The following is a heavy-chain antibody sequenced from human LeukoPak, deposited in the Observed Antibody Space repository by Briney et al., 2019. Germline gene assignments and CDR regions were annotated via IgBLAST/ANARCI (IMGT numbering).Heavy chain of an antibody. J-gene: IGHJ4*02. D-gene: IGHD6-13*01. CDR3: AAVGGYSSSWYLFDY. Sequence: SVKVSCKASGFTFTSSAMQWVRQARGQRLGWIGWIIVGSGDTNYAQKFQERVTFTRDMSTSTAYMELSSLRSEDTAVYYCAAVGGYSSSWYLFDYWGQGTLVTVSS. CDR2: IIVGSGDT. V-gene: IGHV1-58*02. CDR1: GFTFTSSA.